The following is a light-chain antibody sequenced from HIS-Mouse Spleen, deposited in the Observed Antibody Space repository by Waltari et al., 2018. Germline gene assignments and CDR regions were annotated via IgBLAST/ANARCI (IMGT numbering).Light chain of an antibody. Sequence: SYELTQPPPVAVSPGQTARITCSGDALPKKSAHWYQQKSGQAPVLVIYEDSKRPSGIPERFSGSSSGTMATLTISGAQVEDEADYYCYSTDSSGNHRVFGGGTKLTVL. CDR2: EDS. CDR3: YSTDSSGNHRV. CDR1: ALPKKS. V-gene: IGLV3-10*01. J-gene: IGLJ2*01.